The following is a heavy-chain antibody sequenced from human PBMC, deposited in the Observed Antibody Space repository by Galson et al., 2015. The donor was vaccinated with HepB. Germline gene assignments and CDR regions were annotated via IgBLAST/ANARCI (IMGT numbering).Heavy chain of an antibody. CDR3: ANYFGAPGWVDP. D-gene: IGHD1-26*01. Sequence: SLRLSCAASGFTFASYAMSWVRQAPGKGLEWVSAISGSDGNTYYADSVKGRFTISRDNAKNTLYLQMNSLRAEDTAVYYCANYFGAPGWVDPWGQGTLVTVSS. CDR1: GFTFASYA. CDR2: ISGSDGNT. J-gene: IGHJ5*02. V-gene: IGHV3-23*01.